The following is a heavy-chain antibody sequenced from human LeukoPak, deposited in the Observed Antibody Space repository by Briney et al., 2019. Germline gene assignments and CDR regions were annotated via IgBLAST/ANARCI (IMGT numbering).Heavy chain of an antibody. J-gene: IGHJ6*03. CDR1: GGSISSSSYY. CDR3: ARHPLNYHYYMDV. Sequence: SETLSLTCTVSGGSISSSSYYWGWIRQPPGKGLEWIGSIYYSGSTYYNPSLKSRVTISVDTSKNQFSLKLSSVTAADTAVYYCARHPLNYHYYMDVWGKGTTVTVSS. CDR2: IYYSGST. V-gene: IGHV4-39*01.